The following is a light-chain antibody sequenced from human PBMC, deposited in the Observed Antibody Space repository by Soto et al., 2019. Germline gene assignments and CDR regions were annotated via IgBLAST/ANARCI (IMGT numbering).Light chain of an antibody. Sequence: EIVLTQSPATLSLSPGERATLSCRASQSISSYLAWYQQKPGQAPRLLIYDVSNRAPGIPARFSGSGSGTDFTLTISSLEPEDFAVYYCQQYGSSPSTFGQGTKVDIK. CDR3: QQYGSSPST. J-gene: IGKJ1*01. CDR1: QSISSY. V-gene: IGKV3-11*01. CDR2: DVS.